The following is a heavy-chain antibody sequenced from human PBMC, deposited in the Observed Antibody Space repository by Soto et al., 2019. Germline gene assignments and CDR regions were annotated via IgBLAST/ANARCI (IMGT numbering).Heavy chain of an antibody. Sequence: EVQLLESGGGLVQPGGSLRLSCAASGFTFSSYAMRWVRQAPGKGLEWVSAISGSGGSTYYADSVKGRFTISRDNSKNTLYLQMNSLRAEDTAVYYCTRRGSGSYYDYWGQGTLVTVSS. D-gene: IGHD1-26*01. V-gene: IGHV3-23*01. CDR1: GFTFSSYA. J-gene: IGHJ4*02. CDR3: TRRGSGSYYDY. CDR2: ISGSGGST.